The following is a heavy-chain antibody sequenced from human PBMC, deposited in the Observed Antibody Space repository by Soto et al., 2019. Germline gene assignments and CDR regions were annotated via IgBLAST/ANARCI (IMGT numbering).Heavy chain of an antibody. CDR1: GFTFSSYA. J-gene: IGHJ4*02. V-gene: IGHV3-30-3*01. CDR3: AGHPPHQYVDTAMVDY. D-gene: IGHD5-18*01. CDR2: ISYDGSNK. Sequence: PGGSLRLSCAASGFTFSSYAMHWVRQAPGKGLEWVAVISYDGSNKYYADSVKGRFTISRDNSKNTLYLQMNSLRAEDTAVYYCAGHPPHQYVDTAMVDYWGQGTLVTVSS.